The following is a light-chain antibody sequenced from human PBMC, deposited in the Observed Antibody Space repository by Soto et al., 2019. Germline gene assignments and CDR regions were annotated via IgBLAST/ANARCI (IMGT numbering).Light chain of an antibody. CDR3: LQHHTYPLT. CDR2: GAS. V-gene: IGKV1-17*03. J-gene: IGKJ4*01. CDR1: QGINHF. Sequence: DIRRTRSPSAMSASVGDRVTIPCRASQGINHFLAWDQVKPGQAPKRLIYGASSLQSGVPSRFSGSGAGTEFTLTISSLQPADCAAYYCLQHHTYPLTSGGGTKVDIK.